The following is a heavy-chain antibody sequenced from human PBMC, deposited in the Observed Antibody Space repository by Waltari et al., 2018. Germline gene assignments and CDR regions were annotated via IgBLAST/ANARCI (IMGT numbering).Heavy chain of an antibody. Sequence: QVQLVESGGGVVQPGRSLRLSCAASGFTFSRYSIHWFRQAPGKGLEWVAVVSFDGSEKYYADSVRGRFTISRDNSKNTLSLQMHSLRPEDTAVYYCARDGDSYYFDLWGQGARVAVSS. CDR3: ARDGDSYYFDL. J-gene: IGHJ4*02. CDR1: GFTFSRYS. D-gene: IGHD2-21*01. CDR2: VSFDGSEK. V-gene: IGHV3-30*01.